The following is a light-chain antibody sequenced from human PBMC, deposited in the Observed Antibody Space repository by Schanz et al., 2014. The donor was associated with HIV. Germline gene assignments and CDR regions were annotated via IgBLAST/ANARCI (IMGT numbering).Light chain of an antibody. V-gene: IGLV2-14*02. CDR3: SSYTGTNNPV. CDR2: EGS. CDR1: ISDVGSYNL. J-gene: IGLJ2*01. Sequence: QSALTQSASVSGSPGQSITISCTGTISDVGSYNLVSWYQQHPGKAPKLMIYEGSKRPLGVSNRFSGSKSGNTASLTISGLQAEDEADYYCSSYTGTNNPVFGGGTKLTVL.